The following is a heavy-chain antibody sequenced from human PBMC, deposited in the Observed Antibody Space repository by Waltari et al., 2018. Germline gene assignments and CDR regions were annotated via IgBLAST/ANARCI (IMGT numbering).Heavy chain of an antibody. CDR3: GRVRLAVTPQKFLDY. D-gene: IGHD2-15*01. CDR1: GFTFSDHY. V-gene: IGHV3-72*01. J-gene: IGHJ4*02. Sequence: QLVESGGGLVQPGGSLRLSCAASGFTFSDHYMDWVRQAPGKGLEWVGRIRNKANSYSKEYATSVQGRFTVSRDDSQNLMYLQMNSLKTEDTAVYYCGRVRLAVTPQKFLDYWGQGTLVTVSS. CDR2: IRNKANSYSK.